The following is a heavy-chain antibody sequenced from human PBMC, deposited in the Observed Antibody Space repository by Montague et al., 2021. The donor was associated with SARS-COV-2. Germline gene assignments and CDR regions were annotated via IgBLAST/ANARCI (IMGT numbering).Heavy chain of an antibody. CDR1: GFSLSTDGMG. D-gene: IGHD3-10*01. CDR2: IYWGDDG. J-gene: IGHJ5*02. Sequence: PALVKPTQTLTLTCIFSGFSLSTDGMGVGWIRQPPGGALEWLALIYWGDDGRYSPSLRSRLTITKDTSKNQVVLTMTNMDPVDTATYYCARTWAYGSGSYGVDPWGQGTLVTVSS. CDR3: ARTWAYGSGSYGVDP. V-gene: IGHV2-5*02.